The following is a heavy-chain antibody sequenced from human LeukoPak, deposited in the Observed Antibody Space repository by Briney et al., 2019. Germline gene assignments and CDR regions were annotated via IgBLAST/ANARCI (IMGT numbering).Heavy chain of an antibody. CDR2: IRYDGSNK. V-gene: IGHV3-30*02. CDR3: ARACSSTSCYVPVY. J-gene: IGHJ4*02. D-gene: IGHD2-2*01. CDR1: GFTFSSYG. Sequence: RPGGSLRLSCAASGFTFSSYGMHWVRQAPGKGLEWVAFIRYDGSNKYYADSVKGRFTISRDNSKNTLYLQMNSLRVDDTAIYYCARACSSTSCYVPVYWGRGTLVTVSS.